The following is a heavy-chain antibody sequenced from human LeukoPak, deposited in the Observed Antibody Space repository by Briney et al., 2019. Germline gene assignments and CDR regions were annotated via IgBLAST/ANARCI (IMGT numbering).Heavy chain of an antibody. Sequence: PGGSLRLSCAASGFTFSSYWMSWVRLAPGKGLEWVANIKQDGSEKYYVDSVKGRFTISRDNAKNSLYLQMNSLRAEDTAVYYCARDGGGEYQLLYYFDYWGQGTLVNVSS. D-gene: IGHD2-2*01. CDR2: IKQDGSEK. CDR3: ARDGGGEYQLLYYFDY. CDR1: GFTFSSYW. V-gene: IGHV3-7*01. J-gene: IGHJ4*02.